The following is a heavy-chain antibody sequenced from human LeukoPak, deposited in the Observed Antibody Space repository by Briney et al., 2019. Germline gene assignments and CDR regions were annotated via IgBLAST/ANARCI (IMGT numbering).Heavy chain of an antibody. CDR2: IYYSGST. D-gene: IGHD2-15*01. V-gene: IGHV4-39*01. CDR3: ARQLSRSLWAFDI. J-gene: IGHJ3*02. Sequence: MPSETLSLTCTVSGGSISSSNYYWAWIRQPPGKGLEWIATIYYSGSTYYNPSLKSRVTISVDTSKNQFSLKLSSVTAADTAVYNCARQLSRSLWAFDIWGQGTMVTVSS. CDR1: GGSISSSNYY.